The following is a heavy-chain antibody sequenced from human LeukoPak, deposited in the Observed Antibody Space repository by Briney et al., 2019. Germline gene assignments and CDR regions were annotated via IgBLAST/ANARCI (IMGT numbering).Heavy chain of an antibody. CDR2: IYPGDSDT. V-gene: IGHV5-51*01. CDR1: GYTFTSYW. Sequence: GESLKISCKGSGYTFTSYWIVWVRQMPGKGLEWMGIIYPGDSDTRYSPSFQGQVTISADKSISTAYLQWSSLKASDTAMYYCARRIAVTGFDYWGQGTLVTVSS. D-gene: IGHD6-19*01. J-gene: IGHJ4*02. CDR3: ARRIAVTGFDY.